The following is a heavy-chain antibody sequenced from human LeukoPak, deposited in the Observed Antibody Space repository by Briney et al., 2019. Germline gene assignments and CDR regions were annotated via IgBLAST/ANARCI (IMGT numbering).Heavy chain of an antibody. V-gene: IGHV4-31*03. D-gene: IGHD2-2*01. CDR3: ARGVGCSSTSCPSPDWFDP. CDR2: IYYSGST. Sequence: PSETLSLTCTVSGGSISSGGYYWSWVRQHPGKGLEWLGYIYYSGSTYYNPSLKSRVTISVDTSKNQFSLKLSSVTAADTAVYYCARGVGCSSTSCPSPDWFDPWGQGTLVTVSS. J-gene: IGHJ5*02. CDR1: GGSISSGGYY.